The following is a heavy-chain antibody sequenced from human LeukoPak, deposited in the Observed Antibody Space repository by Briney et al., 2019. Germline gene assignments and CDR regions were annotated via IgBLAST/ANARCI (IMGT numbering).Heavy chain of an antibody. D-gene: IGHD2-8*01. CDR3: SRENGAFSPFGY. CDR2: VSLEGVR. J-gene: IGHJ4*02. V-gene: IGHV4-4*02. Sequence: SGTLSLTCGVSGGSITTTNRWSWVRQFPGQGLQWIGEVSLEGVRNYNPSLTSRVTMSLDRAKNLLSLNLNSVTAADTAVYYCSRENGAFSPFGYWGQGILVTV. CDR1: GGSITTTNR.